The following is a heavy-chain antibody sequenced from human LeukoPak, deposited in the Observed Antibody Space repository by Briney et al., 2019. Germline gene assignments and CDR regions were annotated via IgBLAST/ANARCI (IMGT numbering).Heavy chain of an antibody. Sequence: PGGSLGLSCAVSGFTFSSFWMNWGRQAPGKGLEWVAKIKADGSEEYYVDSVKGRFTISRDNAKNSLYLQMNSLRADDTAMYYCARDNRWGFDYWGQGTLVTVSS. CDR2: IKADGSEE. CDR3: ARDNRWGFDY. J-gene: IGHJ4*02. V-gene: IGHV3-7*05. CDR1: GFTFSSFW. D-gene: IGHD2/OR15-2a*01.